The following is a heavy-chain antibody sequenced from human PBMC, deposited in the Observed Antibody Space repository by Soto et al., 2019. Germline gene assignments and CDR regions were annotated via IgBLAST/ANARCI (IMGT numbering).Heavy chain of an antibody. CDR3: ARRGTNYDFWSGYYHDYYYYYYGMDV. CDR1: GGTFSSYA. Sequence: QVQLVQSGAEVKKPGSSVKVSCKASGGTFSSYAISWVRQAPGQGLEWMGGIIPIFGTANYAQKFQGRVTITADDSKSTAYMELSSLRSEDTAVYYCARRGTNYDFWSGYYHDYYYYYYGMDVWGQGTTVTVSS. V-gene: IGHV1-69*01. D-gene: IGHD3-3*01. CDR2: IIPIFGTA. J-gene: IGHJ6*02.